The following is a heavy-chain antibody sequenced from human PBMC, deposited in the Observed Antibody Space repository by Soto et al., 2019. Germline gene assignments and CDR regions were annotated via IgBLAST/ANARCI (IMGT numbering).Heavy chain of an antibody. Sequence: QVQVVQSGAEVKKPGSSVKVSCKVSGGIFTNNAISWVRQAPGQGLEWLGGVIPLFDTAYYAQIFRGRVTITADESTNTAYVELRRLRSDDTAIYYCATGGSGYTWFNEFWGQGTLVTVSS. CDR3: ATGGSGYTWFNEF. V-gene: IGHV1-69*01. CDR2: VIPLFDTA. J-gene: IGHJ4*02. D-gene: IGHD3-22*01. CDR1: GGIFTNNA.